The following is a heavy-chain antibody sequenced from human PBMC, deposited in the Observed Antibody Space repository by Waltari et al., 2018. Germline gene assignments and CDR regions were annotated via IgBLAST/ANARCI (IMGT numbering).Heavy chain of an antibody. V-gene: IGHV3-9*01. CDR3: AAQYYDFWSGYYDPIGY. CDR1: GFTFDDYA. Sequence: EVQLVESGGGLVQPGRSLRLSCAASGFTFDDYAMHWVRQAPGKGLEWVSGISWNSGSMGYADSVKGRFTISRDNAKNSLYLQMNSLRAEDTALYYCAAQYYDFWSGYYDPIGYWGQGTLVTVSS. D-gene: IGHD3-3*01. J-gene: IGHJ4*02. CDR2: ISWNSGSM.